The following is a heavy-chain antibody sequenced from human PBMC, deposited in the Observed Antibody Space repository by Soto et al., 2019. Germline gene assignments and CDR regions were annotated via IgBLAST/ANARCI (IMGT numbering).Heavy chain of an antibody. CDR2: INGDYGNT. D-gene: IGHD5-18*01. CDR1: GYTFYSHS. V-gene: IGHV1-18*01. Sequence: QAQLVQSGAEVKKPGASVKVSCKASGYTFYSHSISWVRQAPGQGLEWMGRINGDYGNTQYAQKFRGRVTMTTDTSTTTVYMELTNLRSDDTAVYYCARCIQGDYYYGMDVWGHGTTVTVSS. J-gene: IGHJ6*02. CDR3: ARCIQGDYYYGMDV.